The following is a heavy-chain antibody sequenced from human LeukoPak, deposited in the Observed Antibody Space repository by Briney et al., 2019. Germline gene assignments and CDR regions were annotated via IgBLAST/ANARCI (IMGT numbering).Heavy chain of an antibody. CDR2: ISSGGSTI. J-gene: IGHJ4*02. CDR1: GFTFSDYY. CDR3: ARDDYGGNTWDY. D-gene: IGHD4-23*01. Sequence: PGGSLRLSCAPSGFTFSDYYMSWIRQAPGKGLEWVSYISSGGSTIYHPDSVKARFNISRDNAKNSLYLQMNSLRAEDTAVYYCARDDYGGNTWDYWGQGTLVTVSS. V-gene: IGHV3-11*01.